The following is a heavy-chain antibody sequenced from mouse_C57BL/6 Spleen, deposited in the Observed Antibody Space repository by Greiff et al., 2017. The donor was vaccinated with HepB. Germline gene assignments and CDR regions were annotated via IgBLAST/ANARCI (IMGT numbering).Heavy chain of an antibody. Sequence: EVKLVESGGDLVKPGGSLKLSCAASGFTFSSYGMSWVRQTPDKRLEWVATISSGGSYTYYPDSVKGRFTISRDNAKNTLYLQMSSLKSEDTAMYYCARHGYGSSWAYWGQGTLVTVSA. D-gene: IGHD1-1*01. CDR2: ISSGGSYT. J-gene: IGHJ3*01. CDR3: ARHGYGSSWAY. V-gene: IGHV5-6*01. CDR1: GFTFSSYG.